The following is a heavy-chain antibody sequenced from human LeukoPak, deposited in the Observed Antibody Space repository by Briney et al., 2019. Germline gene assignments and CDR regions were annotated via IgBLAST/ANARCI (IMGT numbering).Heavy chain of an antibody. Sequence: PSETLSLTCAVYGGPFSGYYWSWIRQPPGKGLEWIGEINHSGSTNYNPSLKSRVTISVDTSKNQFSLKLSSVTAADTAVYYCASQESSTSYYFDYWGQGTLVTVSS. V-gene: IGHV4-34*01. CDR1: GGPFSGYY. CDR2: INHSGST. CDR3: ASQESSTSYYFDY. D-gene: IGHD2-2*01. J-gene: IGHJ4*02.